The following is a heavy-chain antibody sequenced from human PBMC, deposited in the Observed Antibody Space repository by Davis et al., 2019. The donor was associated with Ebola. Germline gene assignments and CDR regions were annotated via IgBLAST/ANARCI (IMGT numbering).Heavy chain of an antibody. Sequence: SLKISCAVSGVTFRNYVMSWVRQAPGKGLEWVSGINWNSGRIGYADSTRGRFTISRDNAKNSLYLQINSLRPEDTALYYCAKDTSPTMSQGDGMDVWGQGTTVTVSS. J-gene: IGHJ6*02. CDR2: INWNSGRI. D-gene: IGHD3-22*01. V-gene: IGHV3-9*01. CDR1: GVTFRNYV. CDR3: AKDTSPTMSQGDGMDV.